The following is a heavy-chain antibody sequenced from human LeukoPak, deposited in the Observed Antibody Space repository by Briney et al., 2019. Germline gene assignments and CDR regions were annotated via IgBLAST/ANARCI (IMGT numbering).Heavy chain of an antibody. J-gene: IGHJ5*02. D-gene: IGHD6-13*01. Sequence: ASVKVSCKASGYTFTGCYMHWVRQAPGQGLEWMGWINPNSGGTNYAQKFQGRVTMTRDTSISTAYMELSRLRSDDTAVYYCARVVSSSWEWRLDPWGQGTLVTVSS. CDR2: INPNSGGT. V-gene: IGHV1-2*02. CDR1: GYTFTGCY. CDR3: ARVVSSSWEWRLDP.